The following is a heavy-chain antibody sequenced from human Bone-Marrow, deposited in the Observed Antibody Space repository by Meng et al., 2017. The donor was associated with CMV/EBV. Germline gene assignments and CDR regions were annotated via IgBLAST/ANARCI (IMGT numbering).Heavy chain of an antibody. CDR3: ARDVGGSGSY. J-gene: IGHJ4*02. CDR1: GFTFSSYS. V-gene: IGHV3-21*01. Sequence: GESLKISCAASGFTFSSYSMNWVRQAPGKGLEWVSSISSSSSYIYYADSVKGRFTISRDNAKSSLYLQMNSLRAEDTAVYYCARDVGGSGSYWGQGTLVTVSS. CDR2: ISSSSSYI. D-gene: IGHD3-10*01.